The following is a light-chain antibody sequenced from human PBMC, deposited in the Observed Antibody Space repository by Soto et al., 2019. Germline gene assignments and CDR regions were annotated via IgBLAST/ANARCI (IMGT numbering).Light chain of an antibody. V-gene: IGKV3-20*01. CDR3: QQYGSSSRT. Sequence: EIVLTQSPGTLSLSPGERATLSCRASQSVSSYLAWYQQKPGQAPRLLIYGASSRATGIPDRFSASGSGTDFTLTISRLEPEDFAVYYWQQYGSSSRTFGQGTKVELK. J-gene: IGKJ1*01. CDR2: GAS. CDR1: QSVSSY.